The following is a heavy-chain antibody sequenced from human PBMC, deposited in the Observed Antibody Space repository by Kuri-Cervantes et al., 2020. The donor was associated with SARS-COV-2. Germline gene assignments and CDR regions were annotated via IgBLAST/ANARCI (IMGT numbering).Heavy chain of an antibody. D-gene: IGHD5-12*01. CDR1: AGSLRNYY. J-gene: IGHJ4*02. V-gene: IGHV4-34*01. CDR3: ARGGGGVLTGYPGYDVDYYFEY. Sequence: GSLRLSCAVYAGSLRNYYWRWIRQSPGKGMEWIGEISQSGRTNYNPSLESRVTISVDTSKNQFSLNLRSVTAADTALYFCARGGGGVLTGYPGYDVDYYFEYWGQGSLVTVSS. CDR2: ISQSGRT.